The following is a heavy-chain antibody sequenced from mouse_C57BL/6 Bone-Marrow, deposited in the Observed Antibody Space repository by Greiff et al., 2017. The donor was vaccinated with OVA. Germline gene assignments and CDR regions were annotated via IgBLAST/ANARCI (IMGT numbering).Heavy chain of an antibody. CDR2: IYPGSGNT. V-gene: IGHV1-76*01. J-gene: IGHJ1*03. D-gene: IGHD2-5*01. Sequence: QVQLKQSGAELVRPGASVKLSCKASGYTFTDYYINWVKQRPGQGLEWIARIYPGSGNTYYNEKFKGKATLTAEKSSSTAYMQLSSLTSEDSAVYFCARSSYSNYCSFDVWGTGTTVTVSS. CDR3: ARSSYSNYCSFDV. CDR1: GYTFTDYY.